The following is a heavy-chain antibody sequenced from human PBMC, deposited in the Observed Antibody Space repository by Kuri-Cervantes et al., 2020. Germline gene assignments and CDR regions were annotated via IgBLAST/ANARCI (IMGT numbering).Heavy chain of an antibody. Sequence: ASVKVSCKASGYTFTSYDINWVRQATGQGLEWMGWMNPNSGNTGYAQKFQGRVTMTRNTSISTAYMELSSLRSEDTAVYYCARRIAARTNNGFDPWGQGTLVTVSS. CDR1: GYTFTSYD. CDR2: MNPNSGNT. D-gene: IGHD6-6*01. CDR3: ARRIAARTNNGFDP. V-gene: IGHV1-8*01. J-gene: IGHJ5*02.